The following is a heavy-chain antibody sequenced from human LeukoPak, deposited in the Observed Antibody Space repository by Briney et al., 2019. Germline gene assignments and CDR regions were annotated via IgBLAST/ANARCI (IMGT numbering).Heavy chain of an antibody. D-gene: IGHD3-22*01. CDR3: ARGYYDSSGYYQRYAFDI. CDR2: IIPILGIA. Sequence: ASVKVSCKASGGTFSSYAISWVRQAPGQGLEWMGRIIPILGIANYAQKFQGRVTITADKSTSTAYMELSSLRSEDTAVYYCARGYYDSSGYYQRYAFDIWGQGTMVTVSS. CDR1: GGTFSSYA. V-gene: IGHV1-69*04. J-gene: IGHJ3*02.